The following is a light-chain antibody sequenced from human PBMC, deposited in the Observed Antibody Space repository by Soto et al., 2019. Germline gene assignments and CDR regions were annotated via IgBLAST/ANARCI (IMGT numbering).Light chain of an antibody. CDR2: DAF. Sequence: DIQMTQSPSTLSASVGDRVTITCRASQSINNWLAWYQQKPGKAPKLLIFDAFSLESGVPFRFSGSGFGTEFTLTISSLQPDDSATYYCQQYHRSSITFGQGTRLEIK. CDR1: QSINNW. J-gene: IGKJ5*01. CDR3: QQYHRSSIT. V-gene: IGKV1-5*01.